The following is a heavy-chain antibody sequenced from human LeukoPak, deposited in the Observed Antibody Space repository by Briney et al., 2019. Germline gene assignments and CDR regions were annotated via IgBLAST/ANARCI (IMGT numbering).Heavy chain of an antibody. CDR3: ARVLTAAGTFDP. CDR1: GDSVSSNSAT. Sequence: SQTLSLTCAISGDSVSSNSATWNWIRQSPSRGLEWLGRTYYRSKWYNDYAVSVESRITVNPDTSKNQLSLQLNSVTPEDTAVYYCARVLTAAGTFDPWGQGILVTVSS. CDR2: TYYRSKWYN. V-gene: IGHV6-1*01. J-gene: IGHJ5*02. D-gene: IGHD6-13*01.